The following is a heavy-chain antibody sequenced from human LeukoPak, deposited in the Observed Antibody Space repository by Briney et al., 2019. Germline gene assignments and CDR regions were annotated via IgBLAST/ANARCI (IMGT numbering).Heavy chain of an antibody. CDR3: ASSRTAAGIWFDP. Sequence: SETLSLTCTVSGGSISSYYWSWIRQPPGKGLEWIGYIYYSGSTNYNPSLKSRVTISVDTSKNQFSLKLSSATAADTAVYYCASSRTAAGIWFDPWGQGTLVTVSS. CDR2: IYYSGST. CDR1: GGSISSYY. D-gene: IGHD6-13*01. V-gene: IGHV4-59*01. J-gene: IGHJ5*02.